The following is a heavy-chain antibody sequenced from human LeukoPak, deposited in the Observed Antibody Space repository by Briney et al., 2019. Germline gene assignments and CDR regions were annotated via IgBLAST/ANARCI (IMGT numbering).Heavy chain of an antibody. J-gene: IGHJ4*02. V-gene: IGHV3-23*01. Sequence: GSLRLSCAASGFTFSSYAMTWVRQAPGKGLEWVSVITGTGATTYYADSIKGRFTISRDNSKNTLYLQMNSLRAEDTAVYYCAKTCGYFDYWGQGTLVTVSS. CDR3: AKTCGYFDY. CDR1: GFTFSSYA. CDR2: ITGTGATT.